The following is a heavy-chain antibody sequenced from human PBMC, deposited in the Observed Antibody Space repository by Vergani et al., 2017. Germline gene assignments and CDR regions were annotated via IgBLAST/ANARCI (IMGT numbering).Heavy chain of an antibody. CDR2: ISGSGGST. Sequence: EVQLLESGGGLVQPGGSLRLSCAASGFTFSSYAMSWVRQAPGKGLEWVSAISGSGGSTYYADSVKGRFTISRDNSKNTLYLQMSSLRAEDTAVYYCAKSKRAQTGGYIDYWGQGTLVTVSS. CDR1: GFTFSSYA. CDR3: AKSKRAQTGGYIDY. V-gene: IGHV3-23*01. D-gene: IGHD2-15*01. J-gene: IGHJ4*02.